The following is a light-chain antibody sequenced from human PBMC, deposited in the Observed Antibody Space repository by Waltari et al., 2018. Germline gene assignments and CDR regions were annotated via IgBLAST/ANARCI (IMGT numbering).Light chain of an antibody. CDR1: QSVLYSSNNKNY. Sequence: DIVMTQSPDSLAVSLGERVTINCKSSQSVLYSSNNKNYLAWYQHKPGQPPKLLIYWASTRESGVPDRFSGSRSGTEFTLTISSLQPDDFATYYCQQYNTYPFTFGQGTKLEIK. J-gene: IGKJ2*01. CDR3: QQYNTYPFT. CDR2: WAS. V-gene: IGKV4-1*01.